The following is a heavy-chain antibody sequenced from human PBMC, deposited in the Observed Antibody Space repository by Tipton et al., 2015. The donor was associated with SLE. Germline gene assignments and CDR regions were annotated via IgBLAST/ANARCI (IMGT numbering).Heavy chain of an antibody. V-gene: IGHV3-21*03. D-gene: IGHD3-22*01. CDR2: ISSSSTYI. J-gene: IGHJ6*02. CDR3: ARDTYYYDSSGYYSYYYYYGMDV. Sequence: SLRLSCAASGFTFSSYSMNWVRQAPGKGLEWVSSISSSSTYIYYADSVKGRFTISRDNAKNSLYLQMNSLRAEDTAVYYCARDTYYYDSSGYYSYYYYYGMDVWGQGTTVTVSS. CDR1: GFTFSSYS.